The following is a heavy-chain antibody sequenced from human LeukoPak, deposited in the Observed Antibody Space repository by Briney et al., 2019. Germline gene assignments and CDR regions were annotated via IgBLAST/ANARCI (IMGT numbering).Heavy chain of an antibody. J-gene: IGHJ4*02. D-gene: IGHD2-2*01. V-gene: IGHV1-18*01. CDR3: ARVPEYCSSTSCPDY. Sequence: ASVKVSCKASGYTFTSYGISWVRQAPGQGLEWMGWISAYNGNTNYAQELQGRVTMTTDTSTSTAYMELRSLRSDDTAVYYCARVPEYCSSTSCPDYWGQGTLVTVSS. CDR2: ISAYNGNT. CDR1: GYTFTSYG.